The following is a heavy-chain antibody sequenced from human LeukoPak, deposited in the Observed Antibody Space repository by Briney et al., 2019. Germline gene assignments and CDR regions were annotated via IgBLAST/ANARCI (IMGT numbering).Heavy chain of an antibody. CDR2: IKEDGSER. Sequence: GGSLRLSCEASPFIFSGHWLNRVRQTPGKGLEWVASIKEDGSERQYVDSVKGRFSISRDNTKGSLFLQLNSLRAEDTAVYYCARDLGYCTNGACHTRFDYWGQGTLVTVSS. V-gene: IGHV3-7*03. CDR3: ARDLGYCTNGACHTRFDY. D-gene: IGHD2-8*01. CDR1: PFIFSGHW. J-gene: IGHJ4*02.